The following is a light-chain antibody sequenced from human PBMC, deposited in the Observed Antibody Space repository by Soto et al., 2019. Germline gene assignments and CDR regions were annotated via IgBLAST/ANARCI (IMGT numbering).Light chain of an antibody. J-gene: IGLJ3*02. CDR1: SSDVGGYDH. Sequence: QSVLTQPASVSGSPGQSITISCTGTSSDVGGYDHVSWYQQHPGKAPKLIIYDVTVRPSGISPRFSGSKSDNTASLAVSGLHPEDEAYYYCSSYTNKDTLLFGGGTKLTVL. CDR2: DVT. CDR3: SSYTNKDTLL. V-gene: IGLV2-14*03.